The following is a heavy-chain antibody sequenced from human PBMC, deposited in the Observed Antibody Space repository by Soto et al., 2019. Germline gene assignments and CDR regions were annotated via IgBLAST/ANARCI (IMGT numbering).Heavy chain of an antibody. CDR2: ISRSSSPT. Sequence: WVSLRLSCVACGFTFSSYSMNCVRQAPGQGLECVSYISRSSSPTYYADSVKGRFTISRDNDKNSLYLQMNSLRDKETAVYYCARDESWSFDYWRKGTLVTDSS. CDR1: GFTFSSYS. V-gene: IGHV3-48*02. CDR3: ARDESWSFDY. J-gene: IGHJ4*02. D-gene: IGHD3-10*01.